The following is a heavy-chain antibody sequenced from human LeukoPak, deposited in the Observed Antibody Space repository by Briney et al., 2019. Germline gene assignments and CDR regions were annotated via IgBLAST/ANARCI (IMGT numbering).Heavy chain of an antibody. D-gene: IGHD3-22*01. CDR3: TTMTKYYYDSSGYLDFDY. Sequence: GGSLRLSCAASGFTFSNAWMSWVRQAPGKGLEWVGRIKSKTDGGTTDYAAPVKGRFTISRDDSKNTLYLQMNSLKTEDTAVYYCTTMTKYYYDSSGYLDFDYWGQGTLVIVSS. J-gene: IGHJ4*02. V-gene: IGHV3-15*01. CDR1: GFTFSNAW. CDR2: IKSKTDGGTT.